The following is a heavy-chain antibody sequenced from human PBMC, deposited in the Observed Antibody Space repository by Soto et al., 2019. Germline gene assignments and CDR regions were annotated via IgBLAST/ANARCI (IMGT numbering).Heavy chain of an antibody. CDR1: GFTFTGNW. Sequence: EVQLVESGGGLVQPGGSLRLSCAASGFTFTGNWMHWVRQGPGKGLVWVARINRDGTATTYADSVTGRFTISRDNSKNTMYLKMNSLGAEDTAVYYCATVGTGSYNWFDPWGQGTMVTVS. J-gene: IGHJ5*02. CDR3: ATVGTGSYNWFDP. CDR2: INRDGTAT. V-gene: IGHV3-74*01. D-gene: IGHD1-26*01.